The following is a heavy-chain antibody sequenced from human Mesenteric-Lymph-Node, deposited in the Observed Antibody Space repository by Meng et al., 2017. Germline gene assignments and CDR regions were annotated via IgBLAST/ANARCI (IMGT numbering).Heavy chain of an antibody. J-gene: IGHJ4*02. CDR1: GGSISSSSYY. V-gene: IGHV4-39*07. Sequence: SETLSLTCTVSGGSISSSSYYWGWIRQPPGKGLEWIGSIYYSGSTYYNPSLKSRVTISVDTSKNQFSLKLSSVTAADTAVYYCARVNTYYYDSSGYVDYWGQGTLVTVSS. CDR2: IYYSGST. CDR3: ARVNTYYYDSSGYVDY. D-gene: IGHD3-22*01.